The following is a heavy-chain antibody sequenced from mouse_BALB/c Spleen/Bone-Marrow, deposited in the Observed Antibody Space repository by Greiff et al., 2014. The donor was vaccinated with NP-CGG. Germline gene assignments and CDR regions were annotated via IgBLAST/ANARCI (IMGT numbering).Heavy chain of an antibody. CDR3: TRRDYGPFYALDY. V-gene: IGHV1-4*01. CDR1: GYTFTSFT. Sequence: QVQLKESGAELARPGASVKMSCKASGYTFTSFTIHWVKQRPGQGLEWIGYINPSSGYTNYNQNFKGKATLTADKSASTAYMQLTSLTSEDSAAYYCTRRDYGPFYALDYWGQGTSVTVSS. D-gene: IGHD1-2*01. CDR2: INPSSGYT. J-gene: IGHJ4*01.